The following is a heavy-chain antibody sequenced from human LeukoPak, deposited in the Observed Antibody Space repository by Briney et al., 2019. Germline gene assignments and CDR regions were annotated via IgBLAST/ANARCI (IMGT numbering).Heavy chain of an antibody. CDR2: IMPMFGKT. J-gene: IGHJ4*02. CDR1: GGTFSSYA. CDR3: AGGRTDIVVVPATLRNYYFDY. D-gene: IGHD2-2*01. V-gene: IGHV1-69*06. Sequence: SVKVSCKASGGTFSSYAISWVRQAPGQGLEWMGGIMPMFGKTNYAQKFQGRVTTTADKATSTAYMELSSLRSEDTAVYYCAGGRTDIVVVPATLRNYYFDYWGQGTLVTVSS.